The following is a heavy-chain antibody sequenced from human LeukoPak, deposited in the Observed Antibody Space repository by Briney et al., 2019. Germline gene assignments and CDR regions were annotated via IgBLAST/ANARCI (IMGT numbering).Heavy chain of an antibody. J-gene: IGHJ6*03. CDR1: GFTFRSYW. CDR3: ARARGYSYGFVIDFCYYMDV. CDR2: IKQDGSEK. V-gene: IGHV3-7*04. Sequence: GGSLRLSCAASGFTFRSYWMSWVRQAPGKGLEWVANIKQDGSEKYYVDSVKGRFTISRDNAKNSLYLQMNSLRAEDTAVSYCARARGYSYGFVIDFCYYMDVWGKGTTVTISS. D-gene: IGHD5-18*01.